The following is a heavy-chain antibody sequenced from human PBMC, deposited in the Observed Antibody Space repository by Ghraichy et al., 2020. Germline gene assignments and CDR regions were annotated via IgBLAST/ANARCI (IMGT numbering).Heavy chain of an antibody. CDR3: ARNSYWYESGAFDI. D-gene: IGHD1-26*01. Sequence: SETLSLTCTVSGGSISSYYWSWIRQPPGKGLEWIGTIYTSGSTNYNPSLKSRVTITVDTSKNKFSLKLSSVTAADTAVYYCARNSYWYESGAFDIWGQGTMVTVSS. J-gene: IGHJ3*02. V-gene: IGHV4-4*08. CDR1: GGSISSYY. CDR2: IYTSGST.